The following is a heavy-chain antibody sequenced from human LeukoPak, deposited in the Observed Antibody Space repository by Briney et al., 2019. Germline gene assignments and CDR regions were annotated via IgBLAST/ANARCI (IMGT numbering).Heavy chain of an antibody. D-gene: IGHD2-15*01. CDR3: AGGYCSGGSCYRPSLGYGMDV. J-gene: IGHJ6*02. Sequence: ASVKVSCKASGGTFSSYAISWVRQAPGQGLEWMGGIIPIFDTANYAQKFQGRVTITADESTSTAYMELSSLRSEDTAVYYCAGGYCSGGSCYRPSLGYGMDVWGQGTTVTVSS. V-gene: IGHV1-69*13. CDR2: IIPIFDTA. CDR1: GGTFSSYA.